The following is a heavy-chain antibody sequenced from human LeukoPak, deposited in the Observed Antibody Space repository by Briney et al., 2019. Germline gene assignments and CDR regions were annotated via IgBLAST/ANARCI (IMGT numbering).Heavy chain of an antibody. Sequence: PGGSLRLSCAASGFTVSRNYMSWVRQAPGKGLEWVSVIYSGGSTYYADSVKGRFTISRDNSKNTLYLQMNSLRAEDTAVYYCARSSGSYYPTFDYWGQGTLVTVSS. CDR2: IYSGGST. J-gene: IGHJ4*02. V-gene: IGHV3-53*01. CDR3: ARSSGSYYPTFDY. CDR1: GFTVSRNY. D-gene: IGHD3-10*01.